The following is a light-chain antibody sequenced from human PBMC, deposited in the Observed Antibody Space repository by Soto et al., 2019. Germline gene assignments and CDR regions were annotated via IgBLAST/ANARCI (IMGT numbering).Light chain of an antibody. Sequence: QSVLAQPASVSGSPGQSITISFTGTSSDVGGYNYVSWYQQHPGKAPKLMIYEVSNRPSGVSNRFSGSKSGNTASLTISGLQAEDEADYYCSSYRSSSTVFGTGTKVTVL. V-gene: IGLV2-14*01. CDR3: SSYRSSSTV. J-gene: IGLJ1*01. CDR2: EVS. CDR1: SSDVGGYNY.